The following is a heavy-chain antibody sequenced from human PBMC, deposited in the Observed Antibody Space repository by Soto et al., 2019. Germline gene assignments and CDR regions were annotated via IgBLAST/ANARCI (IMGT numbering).Heavy chain of an antibody. J-gene: IGHJ4*02. D-gene: IGHD1-26*01. V-gene: IGHV3-30*13. CDR3: ARDDEHGSNCDLDY. CDR2: IFPNGRDK. CDR1: GFNFNTYF. Sequence: QVQLVQSGGGVVQPGRSLRLSCAAYGFNFNTYFMHWVRQAPGKGLEWVAMIFPNGRDKEYADSVEGRFTISRDNSNNWMYLQRDSLRPEYTAVYYCARDDEHGSNCDLDYWGQGVLVTVSS.